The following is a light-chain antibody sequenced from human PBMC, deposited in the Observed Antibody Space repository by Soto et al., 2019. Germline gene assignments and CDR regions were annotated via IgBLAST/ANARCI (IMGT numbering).Light chain of an antibody. CDR3: QSYDNSLPALYV. CDR1: TSNIGADYD. J-gene: IGLJ1*01. V-gene: IGLV1-40*01. CDR2: GNT. Sequence: QSVLTQPPSVSGAPGQRVTISCTGSTSNIGADYDVHWYQHLPGTAPKLLILGNTIRPSGVPDRFSGSRSGTSASLAITGLQADDEADYYCQSYDNSLPALYVCGTGTKVTVL.